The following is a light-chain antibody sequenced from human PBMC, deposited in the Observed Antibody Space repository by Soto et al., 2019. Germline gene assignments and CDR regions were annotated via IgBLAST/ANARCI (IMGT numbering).Light chain of an antibody. CDR1: HGISSA. CDR3: QQFNSYPPT. J-gene: IGKJ5*01. Sequence: AIQLTQSPSSLSAYVGDRVTITCRASHGISSALAWYQQKPGQAPKLLIYYASSLESGVPSRFSGSGSGTDFSLTISSLQPEDFATYYCQQFNSYPPTFGQGTRLEIK. CDR2: YAS. V-gene: IGKV1-13*02.